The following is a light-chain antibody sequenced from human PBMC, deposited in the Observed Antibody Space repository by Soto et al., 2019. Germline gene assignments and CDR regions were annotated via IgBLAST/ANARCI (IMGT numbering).Light chain of an antibody. CDR2: AAS. J-gene: IGKJ5*01. Sequence: DIQMTQSPSSLSASVGDRVTITCRASQSISSYLNWYQQKPGKAPKLLIYAASTLQSGVPSRFSGSGSGTDFTLTISSLQPEDFATYYCQQSYSRVTFGQGTLLEMK. V-gene: IGKV1-39*01. CDR1: QSISSY. CDR3: QQSYSRVT.